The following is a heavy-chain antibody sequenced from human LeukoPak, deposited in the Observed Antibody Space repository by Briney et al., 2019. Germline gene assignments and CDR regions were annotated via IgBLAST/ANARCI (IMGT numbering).Heavy chain of an antibody. J-gene: IGHJ6*02. V-gene: IGHV1-24*01. D-gene: IGHD2-2*02. CDR1: GYTLTELF. CDR3: ATLAIVVVPAAIRGNGMDV. CDR2: FDPEDVKT. Sequence: GASVKVSCKVSGYTLTELFLHWVRPTPGKGLERMGGFDPEDVKTIYAQKFQGRVTMTEDTSTDTAYMELSSLRSEDTAVYYCATLAIVVVPAAIRGNGMDVWGQGTTVTVSS.